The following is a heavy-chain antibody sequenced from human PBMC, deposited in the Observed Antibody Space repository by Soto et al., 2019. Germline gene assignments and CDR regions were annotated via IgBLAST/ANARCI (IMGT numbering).Heavy chain of an antibody. D-gene: IGHD3-22*01. Sequence: QVQLQESGPGLVKPSETLSLTCTVSGGSVNSGSYYWSWIRQPPGKGLEWIGYMYYSGSTNYNPALSTRVTILIDTSKDHFSLILSHVTAADTAVYYCARDREQSDSSAPTRIFDSWGLGSLVTVSS. V-gene: IGHV4-61*01. CDR2: MYYSGST. CDR3: ARDREQSDSSAPTRIFDS. CDR1: GGSVNSGSYY. J-gene: IGHJ4*02.